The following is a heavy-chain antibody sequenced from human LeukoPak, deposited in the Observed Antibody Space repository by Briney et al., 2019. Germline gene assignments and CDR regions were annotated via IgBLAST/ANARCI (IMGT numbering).Heavy chain of an antibody. J-gene: IGHJ6*02. V-gene: IGHV3-7*03. CDR3: ARGGGLDV. D-gene: IGHD3-16*01. Sequence: GGSLRLSCAASGFAFSSYWMNWARQAPGQGLGLVASINHNGNVNYYVVSVKGRFTIPRDNARNSLYLQMSNLRAEDTAVYFWARGGGLDVWGQGATVTVSS. CDR2: INHNGNVN. CDR1: GFAFSSYW.